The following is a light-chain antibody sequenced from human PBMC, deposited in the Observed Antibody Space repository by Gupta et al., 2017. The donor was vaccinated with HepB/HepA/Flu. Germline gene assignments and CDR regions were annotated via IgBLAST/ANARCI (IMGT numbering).Light chain of an antibody. Sequence: QSALTQPPSASGSPGQSVTISCTGTSSDVGGYHYVSWYQQHPGKAPKLIIYEVSVRPSGVPDRFSGSKSGNTASLTVSGLQADDEADYYCSSYSGTRNLVFGGGTRLTVL. CDR2: EVS. CDR1: SSDVGGYHY. CDR3: SSYSGTRNLV. V-gene: IGLV2-8*01. J-gene: IGLJ2*01.